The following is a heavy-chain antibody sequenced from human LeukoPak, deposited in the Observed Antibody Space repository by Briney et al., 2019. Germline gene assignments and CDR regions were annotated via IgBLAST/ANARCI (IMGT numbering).Heavy chain of an antibody. CDR3: ARHSFGNLLWLRLGYLGS. Sequence: SETLSLTCAVYVGTFSGHYWSWIRQAPGKGLEWIGEIDHTGKSNYKSALKSRVTMAVDTSKNHFSLSLESVTAADTAAYFCARHSFGNLLWLRLGYLGSWGQGTLVTVAA. V-gene: IGHV4-34*10. J-gene: IGHJ4*02. D-gene: IGHD2-15*01. CDR2: IDHTGKS. CDR1: VGTFSGHY.